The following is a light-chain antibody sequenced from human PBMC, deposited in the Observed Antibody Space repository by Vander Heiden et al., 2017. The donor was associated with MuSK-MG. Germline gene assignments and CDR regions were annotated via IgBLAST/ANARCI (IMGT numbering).Light chain of an antibody. CDR2: TNN. Sequence: SLLTPPPSASGAPGPRVTIPCSGSSSNIGSNSVYWYQQLPGTAPKLLFYTNNQRPSGVPGRFSGSKSGTSASLAISGLRSEDEADYYCAAWDDSLSAHVFGPGTRVTVL. CDR3: AAWDDSLSAHV. J-gene: IGLJ1*01. V-gene: IGLV1-47*01. CDR1: SSNIGSNS.